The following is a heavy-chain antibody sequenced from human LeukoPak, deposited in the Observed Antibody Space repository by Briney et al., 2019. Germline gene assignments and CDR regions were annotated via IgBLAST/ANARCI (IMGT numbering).Heavy chain of an antibody. V-gene: IGHV4-59*08. CDR3: ARHSRVPGRSLMVRGVIRDMDV. CDR2: IYYSGST. Sequence: SETLSLTCTVSGGSISSYYWSWIRQPPGKGLEWIGYIYYSGSTNYNPSLKSRVTISVDTSKNQFSLKLSSVTAADTAVYYCARHSRVPGRSLMVRGVIRDMDVWGKGTTVTISS. J-gene: IGHJ6*03. CDR1: GGSISSYY. D-gene: IGHD3-10*01.